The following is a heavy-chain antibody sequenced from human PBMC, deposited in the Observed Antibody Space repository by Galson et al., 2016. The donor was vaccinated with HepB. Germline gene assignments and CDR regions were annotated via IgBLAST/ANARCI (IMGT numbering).Heavy chain of an antibody. Sequence: PALVKPTQTLTLTCTVSGQSLQDSKVGVGWIRQPPGKAPEWLGIIYWDDDRRYSPSLKNRISIAQDTSKNEVVLTLANVEPGDTGTYYCARRLDSSGEPCFDYWGQGILVTVAS. V-gene: IGHV2-5*02. J-gene: IGHJ4*02. D-gene: IGHD1-26*01. CDR2: IYWDDDR. CDR1: GQSLQDSKVG. CDR3: ARRLDSSGEPCFDY.